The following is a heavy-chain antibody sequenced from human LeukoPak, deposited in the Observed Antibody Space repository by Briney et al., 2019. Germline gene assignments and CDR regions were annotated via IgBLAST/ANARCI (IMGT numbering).Heavy chain of an antibody. CDR1: GGTFSSYA. CDR3: ARAASPSIAASWFDP. CDR2: IIPILGIA. Sequence: SVKVSCKASGGTFSSYAISWVRQAPGRGLEWMGRIIPILGIANYAQKFQGRVTITADKSTSTAYMELSSLRSEDTAVYYCARAASPSIAASWFDPWGQGTLVTVSS. J-gene: IGHJ5*02. D-gene: IGHD6-25*01. V-gene: IGHV1-69*04.